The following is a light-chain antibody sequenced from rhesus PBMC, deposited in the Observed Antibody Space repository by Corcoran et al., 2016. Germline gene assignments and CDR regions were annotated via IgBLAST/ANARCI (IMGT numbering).Light chain of an antibody. CDR1: SSDIGGYNY. CDR3: NSYAGSNTYI. Sequence: QAALTQPRSLSGSPGQSVTISCTGTSSDIGGYNYVSWYQQHPGTAPKLMIYEVSKRPSGVSDRFSCSKSVNTATLTISGLQAEDEADYYCNSYAGSNTYIFGTGTRLTVL. CDR2: EVS. V-gene: IGLV2-32*02. J-gene: IGLJ1*01.